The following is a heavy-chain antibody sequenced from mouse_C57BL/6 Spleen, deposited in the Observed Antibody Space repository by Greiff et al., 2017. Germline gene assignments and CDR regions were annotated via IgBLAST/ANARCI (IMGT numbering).Heavy chain of an antibody. Sequence: EVKLMESGPELVKPGASVKMSCKASGYTFTDYNMHWVKQSHGKSLEWIGYINPNNGGTSYNQKFKGKATLTVNKSSSTAYMALSSLTSEDSAVXYCARNYYGSSYGYFDVWGTGTTVTVAA. D-gene: IGHD1-1*01. V-gene: IGHV1-22*01. CDR3: ARNYYGSSYGYFDV. J-gene: IGHJ1*03. CDR2: INPNNGGT. CDR1: GYTFTDYN.